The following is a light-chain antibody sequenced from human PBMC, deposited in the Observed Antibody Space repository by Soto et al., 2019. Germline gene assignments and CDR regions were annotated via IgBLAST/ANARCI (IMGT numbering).Light chain of an antibody. J-gene: IGLJ1*01. CDR2: EVS. V-gene: IGLV2-18*02. CDR1: SSDVGSYNR. CDR3: YSSTSRNTYV. Sequence: QSVLTQPPSVSGSPGQSVTISCSGTSSDVGSYNRVSWYQQAPGTAPKVMIYEVSNRPSGVPDRFSGSKSGNTASLTISGLQTEDEADYSCYSSTSRNTYVFGTGTKVTVL.